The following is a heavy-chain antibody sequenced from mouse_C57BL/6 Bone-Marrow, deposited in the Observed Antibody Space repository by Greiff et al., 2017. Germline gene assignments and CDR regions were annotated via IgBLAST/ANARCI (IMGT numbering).Heavy chain of an antibody. D-gene: IGHD1-1*01. Sequence: VQLQQSGPELVKPGASVKISCKASGYSFTDYNMNWVKQSHGKSLEWIGVINPNYGTTSYNQKFKGKATLTVDQSSSTAYMQLNILTSEDSAVYYCARVTTVVATKRYYYAMDYWGQGTSVTVSS. J-gene: IGHJ4*01. CDR1: GYSFTDYN. CDR3: ARVTTVVATKRYYYAMDY. V-gene: IGHV1-39*01. CDR2: INPNYGTT.